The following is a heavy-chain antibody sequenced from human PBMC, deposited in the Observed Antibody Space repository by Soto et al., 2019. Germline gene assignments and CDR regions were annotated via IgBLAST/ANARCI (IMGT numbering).Heavy chain of an antibody. CDR2: IYYSGST. CDR3: ARVDYGDYVCDY. J-gene: IGHJ4*02. V-gene: IGHV4-59*01. D-gene: IGHD4-17*01. Sequence: SETLSLTCTVSGGSIIRYYWSWIRQPPGKGLEWIGYIYYSGSTNYNPSLKSRVTISVDTSKNQFSLKLSSVTAADTAVYYCARVDYGDYVCDYWGQGTLVTVSS. CDR1: GGSIIRYY.